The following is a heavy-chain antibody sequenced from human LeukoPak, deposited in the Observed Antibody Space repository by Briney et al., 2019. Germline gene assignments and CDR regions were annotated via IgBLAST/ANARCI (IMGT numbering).Heavy chain of an antibody. Sequence: ASVKVSCKASGYTFTSYGISWVRQAPGQGLEWMGWISAYNGNTNYAQKLQGRVTMTTDTSTSTAYMELRSLRSDDTAVYFCAREGVWFGELSDYFDYWGQGTLVTVSS. V-gene: IGHV1-18*01. CDR1: GYTFTSYG. CDR2: ISAYNGNT. J-gene: IGHJ4*02. CDR3: AREGVWFGELSDYFDY. D-gene: IGHD3-10*01.